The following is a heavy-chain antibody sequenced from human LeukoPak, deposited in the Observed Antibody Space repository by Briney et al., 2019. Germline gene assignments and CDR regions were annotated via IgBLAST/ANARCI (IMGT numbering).Heavy chain of an antibody. CDR3: AKDRGGSGSYLYFFDY. V-gene: IGHV3-23*01. J-gene: IGHJ4*02. Sequence: GGSLRLSCAASGFTFSSYGMSWVRQAPGKGLEWVSAITGSGGSTYYADSVKGRFAISRDNSKNALYLQMSSLRAEDTAVYYCAKDRGGSGSYLYFFDYWGQGTLVAVSS. CDR2: ITGSGGST. CDR1: GFTFSSYG. D-gene: IGHD3-10*01.